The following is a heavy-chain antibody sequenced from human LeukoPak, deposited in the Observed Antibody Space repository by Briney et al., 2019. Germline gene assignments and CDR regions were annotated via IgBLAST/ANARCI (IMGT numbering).Heavy chain of an antibody. CDR2: IRYDGSDK. Sequence: PGGSLRLSCAASGFTFSNYGTHWVRQAPGKGLEWVAFIRYDGSDKNYADSVKGRFTTSRDNSKNSLYLQMNSLRAEDTAVYYCAKDRQRTGTTRDFDYWGQGTLVTVSS. V-gene: IGHV3-30*02. D-gene: IGHD1/OR15-1a*01. CDR3: AKDRQRTGTTRDFDY. CDR1: GFTFSNYG. J-gene: IGHJ4*02.